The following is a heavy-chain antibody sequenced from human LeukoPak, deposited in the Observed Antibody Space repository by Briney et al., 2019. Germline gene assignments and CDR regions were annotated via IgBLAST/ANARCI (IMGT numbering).Heavy chain of an antibody. Sequence: PSETLSLTCSVSGGSISSSTSYWGWIRQPPGQGLEWIGTIYYSGSTYYNPSLKSRVTISVDTSKNRFSLKLGSVTAADTAVYYCARQTYGSGSYYNLDCWGQGTLVTVSS. D-gene: IGHD3-10*01. CDR2: IYYSGST. J-gene: IGHJ4*02. V-gene: IGHV4-39*01. CDR1: GGSISSSTSY. CDR3: ARQTYGSGSYYNLDC.